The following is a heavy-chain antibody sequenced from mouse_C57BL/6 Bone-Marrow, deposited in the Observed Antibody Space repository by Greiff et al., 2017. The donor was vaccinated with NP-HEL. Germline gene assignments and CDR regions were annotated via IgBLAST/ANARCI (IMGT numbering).Heavy chain of an antibody. CDR2: INSNGGST. Sequence: EVQLVESGGGLVQPGESLKLSCESNEYEFPSHDMSWVRKTPEKRLELVAAINSNGGSTYYPDTMERRFIISRENTKKSLYQQMISLRSEDTALYYCARLGGPALLRYWYFDVWGTGTTVTVSS. CDR1: EYEFPSHD. V-gene: IGHV5-2*01. CDR3: ARLGGPALLRYWYFDV. D-gene: IGHD1-1*01. J-gene: IGHJ1*03.